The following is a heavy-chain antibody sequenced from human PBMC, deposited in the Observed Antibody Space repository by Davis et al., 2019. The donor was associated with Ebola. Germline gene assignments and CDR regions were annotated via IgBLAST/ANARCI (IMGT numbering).Heavy chain of an antibody. Sequence: GESLKISCAASGFIFSSYGMSWVRQAPGKGLEWVSGISGSGGSTNYADFVKGRFTISRDHAKNSLYLQMNGLRAEDTAMYYCARDGQDLGYCSGGSCFGDPFDIWGQGTLVSVSS. CDR1: GFIFSSYG. CDR3: ARDGQDLGYCSGGSCFGDPFDI. CDR2: ISGSGGST. J-gene: IGHJ3*02. D-gene: IGHD2-15*01. V-gene: IGHV3-23*01.